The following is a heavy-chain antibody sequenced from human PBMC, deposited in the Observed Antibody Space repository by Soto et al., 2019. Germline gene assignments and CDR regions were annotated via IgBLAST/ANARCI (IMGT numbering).Heavy chain of an antibody. CDR1: GYTFTSYA. CDR2: INAGNGNT. D-gene: IGHD3-9*01. V-gene: IGHV1-3*01. J-gene: IGHJ6*02. CDR3: ALRSPAPYYDILEGMDV. Sequence: ASVKVSCKASGYTFTSYAMHWVRQAPGQRLEWMGWINAGNGNTKYSQKFQGRVTITRDTSASTAYMELSSLRSEDTAVYYCALRSPAPYYDILEGMDVWGQGTTVTVSS.